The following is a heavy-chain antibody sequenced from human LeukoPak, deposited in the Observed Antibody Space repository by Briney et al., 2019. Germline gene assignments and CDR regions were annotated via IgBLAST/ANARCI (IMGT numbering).Heavy chain of an antibody. Sequence: SVKVSCKASGGTFSSYAISWVRQAPGQGVEWMGGIIPIFGTANYAQKFQGRVTITADQSTSTAYMELSSLRSEDTAVYYCARVGLGDYEFFDYWGQGTLVTVSS. CDR2: IIPIFGTA. D-gene: IGHD4-17*01. V-gene: IGHV1-69*13. CDR3: ARVGLGDYEFFDY. CDR1: GGTFSSYA. J-gene: IGHJ4*02.